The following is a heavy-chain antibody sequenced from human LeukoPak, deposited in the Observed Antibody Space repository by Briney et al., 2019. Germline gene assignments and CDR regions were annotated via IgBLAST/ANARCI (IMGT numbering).Heavy chain of an antibody. CDR3: ARGSTPQWLPPTYNWFDP. J-gene: IGHJ5*02. D-gene: IGHD6-19*01. V-gene: IGHV1-69*04. Sequence: SVRVSCKASGGTFSIYAISWVRQAPGQGLEWVGRIIPIRGIANYAQKFQGRVTITADKSTSTAYMELSSLRSEDTAVYYCARGSTPQWLPPTYNWFDPWGQGTLVTVSS. CDR2: IIPIRGIA. CDR1: GGTFSIYA.